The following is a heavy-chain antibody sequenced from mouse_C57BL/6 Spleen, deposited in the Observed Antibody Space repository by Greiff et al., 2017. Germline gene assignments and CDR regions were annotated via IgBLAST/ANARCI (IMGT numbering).Heavy chain of an antibody. CDR2: IDPEDGET. CDR1: GFNIKDYY. CDR3: ARRWEGVFDY. V-gene: IGHV14-2*01. Sequence: EVHLVESGAELVKPGASVKLSCTASGFNIKDYYMHWVKQRTEQGLEWIGRIDPEDGETKYAPKFQGKATITADTSSDTAYLQLSSLTSDDTAGYYCARRWEGVFDYWGQGTTLTVSS. D-gene: IGHD1-1*02. J-gene: IGHJ2*01.